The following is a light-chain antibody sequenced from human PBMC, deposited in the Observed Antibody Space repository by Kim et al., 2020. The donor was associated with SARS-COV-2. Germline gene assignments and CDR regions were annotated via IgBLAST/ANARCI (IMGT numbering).Light chain of an antibody. CDR1: QSVSSSY. J-gene: IGKJ2*01. V-gene: IGKV3-20*01. Sequence: SRSLSPGERATLSCRSSQSVSSSYLARYHQKPGQAPRLLIYGASSCATGIPDRFSGSGSGTNFTLTISRLEPEDFAVYFCQQYGSSFGQGTKLEI. CDR3: QQYGSS. CDR2: GAS.